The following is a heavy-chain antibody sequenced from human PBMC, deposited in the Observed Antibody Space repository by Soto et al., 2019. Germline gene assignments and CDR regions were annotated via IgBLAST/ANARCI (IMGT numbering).Heavy chain of an antibody. V-gene: IGHV1-46*01. CDR3: ARDKDGYKRYYYYGMDV. Sequence: GASVKVSCKASGYTSTSYYMHWVRQAPGQGLEWMGIINPSGGSTSYAQKFQGRVTMTRDTSTSTVYMELSSLRSEDTAVYYCARDKDGYKRYYYYGMDVWGQGTKVTFSS. J-gene: IGHJ6*02. D-gene: IGHD5-12*01. CDR2: INPSGGST. CDR1: GYTSTSYY.